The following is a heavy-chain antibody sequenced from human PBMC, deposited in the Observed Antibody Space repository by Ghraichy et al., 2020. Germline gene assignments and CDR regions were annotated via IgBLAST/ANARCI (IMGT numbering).Heavy chain of an antibody. V-gene: IGHV3-48*02. J-gene: IGHJ5*02. CDR3: AKVGGDSDNNWFDP. Sequence: GESLRLSCAASGFSFSNNGMNWVCQAPGKGLEWVSYISSTSTTIYYADSVKGRFTISRDNAKSSLYLRMISLRDDDTAVYYCAKVGGDSDNNWFDPWGQGTLVTVSS. CDR1: GFSFSNNG. D-gene: IGHD2-21*02. CDR2: ISSTSTTI.